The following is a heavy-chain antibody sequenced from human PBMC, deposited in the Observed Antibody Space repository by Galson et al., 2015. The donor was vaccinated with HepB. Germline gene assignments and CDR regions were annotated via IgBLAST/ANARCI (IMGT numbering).Heavy chain of an antibody. J-gene: IGHJ5*02. Sequence: CAISGDSVSSNSAAWNWIRQSPSRGLEWLGRTYYRSKWYNDYAVSVKGRITINPDTSKNQFSLQLNSVTPEDTAVYYCARGGGIAVANWFDPWGQGTLVTVSS. CDR3: ARGGGIAVANWFDP. CDR1: GDSVSSNSAA. D-gene: IGHD6-19*01. V-gene: IGHV6-1*01. CDR2: TYYRSKWYN.